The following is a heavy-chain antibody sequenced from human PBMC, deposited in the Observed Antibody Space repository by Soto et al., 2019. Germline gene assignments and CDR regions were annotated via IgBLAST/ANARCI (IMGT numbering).Heavy chain of an antibody. D-gene: IGHD4-17*01. CDR1: GYTLTELS. CDR2: FDPEDGET. J-gene: IGHJ3*02. Sequence: QVQLVQSGAEVKKPGASVKVSCKVSGYTLTELSMHWVRQAPGKGLEWMGGFDPEDGETIYAQKFQGRVTMTEDTSTDTAYMELSSLRSEDTAVYYCATYGVVPAVTTLWGAFDIWGQGTMVTVSS. CDR3: ATYGVVPAVTTLWGAFDI. V-gene: IGHV1-24*01.